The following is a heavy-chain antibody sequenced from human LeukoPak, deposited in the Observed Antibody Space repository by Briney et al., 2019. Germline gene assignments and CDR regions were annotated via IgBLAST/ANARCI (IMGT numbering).Heavy chain of an antibody. Sequence: ASVKVSCKASGYTFTHHGISWVRQAPGQGLEWMGWISCYNGDTHYAQKFQGRVTMTTDKSTSTAYVEVRSLRSDDTAVYYCARDPSNTSGYYAYFDNWGQGTLVTVSS. V-gene: IGHV1-18*01. CDR1: GYTFTHHG. J-gene: IGHJ4*02. CDR3: ARDPSNTSGYYAYFDN. CDR2: ISCYNGDT. D-gene: IGHD6-19*01.